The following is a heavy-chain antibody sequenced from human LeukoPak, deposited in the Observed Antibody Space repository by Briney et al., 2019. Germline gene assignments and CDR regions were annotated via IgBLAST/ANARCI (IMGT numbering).Heavy chain of an antibody. V-gene: IGHV1-8*01. J-gene: IGHJ6*03. CDR1: GYTFTSYD. CDR3: VRGMRLRKNYYYMDV. CDR2: MNPNSGNT. D-gene: IGHD4-17*01. Sequence: ASVKVSCKASGYTFTSYDINWVRQATGQGLEWMGWMNPNSGNTGYAQKFQGRVTMTRNTSISTAYMELSSLRSEDTAVYYCVRGMRLRKNYYYMDVWGKGTTVTVSS.